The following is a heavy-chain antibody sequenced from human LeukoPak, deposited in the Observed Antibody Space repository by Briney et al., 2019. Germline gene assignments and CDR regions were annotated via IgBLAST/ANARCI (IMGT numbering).Heavy chain of an antibody. CDR3: AKVFVSPLVDY. J-gene: IGHJ4*02. D-gene: IGHD3-3*01. V-gene: IGHV3-30-3*01. CDR1: GFTFSSYA. CDR2: ISYDGSNK. Sequence: GGSLRLSCAASGFTFSSYAMHWVRQAPGKGLEWVAVISYDGSNKYYADSVKGRFTISRDNSKNTLYLQMNSLRAEDTAVYYCAKVFVSPLVDYWGQGTLVTVSS.